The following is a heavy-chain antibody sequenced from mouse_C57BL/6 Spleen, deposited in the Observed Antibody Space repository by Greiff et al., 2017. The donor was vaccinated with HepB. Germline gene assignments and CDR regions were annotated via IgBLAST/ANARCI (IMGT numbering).Heavy chain of an antibody. CDR3: ARGGHYYGSLHYAMDY. CDR1: GYTFTSYW. D-gene: IGHD1-1*01. CDR2: VDPNSGGT. V-gene: IGHV1-72*01. Sequence: QQSCKASGYTFTSYWMHWVKQRPGRGLEWIGRVDPNSGGTKYNEKFKSKATLTVDKPSSTAYMQLSSLTSEDSAVYYCARGGHYYGSLHYAMDYWGQGTSVTVSS. J-gene: IGHJ4*01.